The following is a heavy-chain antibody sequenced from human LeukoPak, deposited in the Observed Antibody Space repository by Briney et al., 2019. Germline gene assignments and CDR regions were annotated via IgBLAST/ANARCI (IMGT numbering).Heavy chain of an antibody. CDR1: GYTFTGYY. CDR3: ARDRTTVTTGYYGMDV. V-gene: IGHV1-2*02. D-gene: IGHD4-17*01. CDR2: INPNTGVT. Sequence: ASVKVSCKASGYTFTGYYMHWVRQAPGQGLEWMGWINPNTGVTNYAQKFQGRVTLTRDTSIITAYMELTRLRSDDTATYYCARDRTTVTTGYYGMDVWGQGTTLTVSS. J-gene: IGHJ6*02.